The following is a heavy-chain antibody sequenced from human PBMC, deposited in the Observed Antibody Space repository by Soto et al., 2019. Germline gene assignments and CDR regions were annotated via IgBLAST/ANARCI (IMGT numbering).Heavy chain of an antibody. CDR3: ARFSGGSYNTYYFYYGMDV. CDR2: ISAYNGNT. V-gene: IGHV1-18*04. D-gene: IGHD2-15*01. Sequence: ASVKASCKASGDTFTSYGISWVRQAPEQGLDWMGWISAYNGNTKYAQDLQGRVTMTTDTSTSTAYMELRSLRSDDTAMYYCARFSGGSYNTYYFYYGMDVWGQGTTVTVSS. CDR1: GDTFTSYG. J-gene: IGHJ6*02.